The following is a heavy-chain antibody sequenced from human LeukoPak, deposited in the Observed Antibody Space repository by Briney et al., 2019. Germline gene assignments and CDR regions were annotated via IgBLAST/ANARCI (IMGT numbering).Heavy chain of an antibody. J-gene: IGHJ4*02. D-gene: IGHD4-17*01. V-gene: IGHV3-30-3*01. CDR3: ARDPFMTTGWGIDY. CDR1: GFTFSSYA. Sequence: GGSLRLSCAASGFTFSSYAMHWVRQAPGKGLEWVAVISYDGSNKYYADSVKGRFTISRDNSKNTLYLQMNSLRVEDTAVYYCARDPFMTTGWGIDYWGQGTLVTVSS. CDR2: ISYDGSNK.